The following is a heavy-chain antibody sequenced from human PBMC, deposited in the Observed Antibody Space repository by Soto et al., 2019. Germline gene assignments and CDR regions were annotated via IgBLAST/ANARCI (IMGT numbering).Heavy chain of an antibody. CDR1: GGTFSSYA. CDR3: ARDRAYGYYDSSGYYYYYGMDV. J-gene: IGHJ6*02. CDR2: IIPIFGTA. V-gene: IGHV1-69*06. D-gene: IGHD3-22*01. Sequence: ASVKVSCKASGGTFSSYAISWVRQAPGQGLEWMGGIIPIFGTANYAQKFQGRVTITGDKSTSTAYMELSSLRSEDTAVYYCARDRAYGYYDSSGYYYYYGMDVWRQGTTVTVS.